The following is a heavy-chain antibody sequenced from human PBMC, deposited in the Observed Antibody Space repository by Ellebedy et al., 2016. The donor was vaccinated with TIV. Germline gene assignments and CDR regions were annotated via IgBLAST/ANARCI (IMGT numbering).Heavy chain of an antibody. CDR3: AREGPDSSGYPLDY. D-gene: IGHD3-22*01. CDR1: GFTFSSYA. CDR2: ISGSGGST. V-gene: IGHV3-23*01. Sequence: GESLKISCAASGFTFSSYAMSWVRQAPGKGLEWVSAISGSGGSTYYADSVKGRFTIFRDNSKNTLYLQMNSLRAEDTAVYYCAREGPDSSGYPLDYWGQGTLVTVSS. J-gene: IGHJ4*02.